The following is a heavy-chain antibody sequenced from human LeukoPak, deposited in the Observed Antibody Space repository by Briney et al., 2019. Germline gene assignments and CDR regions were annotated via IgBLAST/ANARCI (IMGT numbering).Heavy chain of an antibody. CDR3: ARDYGGNPPLSYFDY. J-gene: IGHJ4*02. V-gene: IGHV1-69*05. CDR2: IIPIFGTA. CDR1: GGTFSSYA. D-gene: IGHD4-23*01. Sequence: ASVKVSCKASGGTFSSYAISWVRQAPGQGLEWMGRIIPIFGTANYAQKLQGRVTMTTDTSTSTAYMELRSLRSDDTAVYHCARDYGGNPPLSYFDYWGQGTLVTVSS.